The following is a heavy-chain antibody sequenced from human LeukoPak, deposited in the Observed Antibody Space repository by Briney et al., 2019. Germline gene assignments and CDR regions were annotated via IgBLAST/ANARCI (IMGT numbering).Heavy chain of an antibody. Sequence: GESLKISCAASGFTFSSYAMSWVRQPPGKGLEWVSAISGSGGSTYYADSVKGRFTISGDNSKNTLYLQMNSLRAEDTAVYYCAKDPNSYYYYYYMDVWGKGTTVTVSS. V-gene: IGHV3-23*01. CDR2: ISGSGGST. D-gene: IGHD4-23*01. CDR3: AKDPNSYYYYYYMDV. J-gene: IGHJ6*03. CDR1: GFTFSSYA.